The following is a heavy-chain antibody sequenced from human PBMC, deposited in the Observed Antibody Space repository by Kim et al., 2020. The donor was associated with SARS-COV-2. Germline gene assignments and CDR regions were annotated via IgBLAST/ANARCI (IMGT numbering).Heavy chain of an antibody. V-gene: IGHV3-30-3*01. CDR2: ISYDGSNK. CDR1: GFTFSSYA. Sequence: GGSLRLSCAASGFTFSSYAMHWVRQAPGEGLEWVAVISYDGSNKYYADSVKGRFTISRDNSKNTLYLQMNSLRAEDTAVYYCARPLTVYYIGAFDYWGQGTLVTVSS. CDR3: ARPLTVYYIGAFDY. D-gene: IGHD3-9*01. J-gene: IGHJ4*02.